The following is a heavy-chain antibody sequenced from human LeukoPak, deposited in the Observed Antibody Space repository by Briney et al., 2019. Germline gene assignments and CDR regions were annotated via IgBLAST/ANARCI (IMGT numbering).Heavy chain of an antibody. Sequence: SETLSLTCAVYGGSFSGYYWSWIRQPPGKGLEWIGEINHSGSTNYNPSLKSRVTISVDTSKNQFSLKLSSMTAADTAVYYCARVSYDRVYYYYYYMDVWGKGTTVTVSS. J-gene: IGHJ6*03. CDR1: GGSFSGYY. V-gene: IGHV4-34*01. CDR2: INHSGST. CDR3: ARVSYDRVYYYYYYMDV. D-gene: IGHD3-22*01.